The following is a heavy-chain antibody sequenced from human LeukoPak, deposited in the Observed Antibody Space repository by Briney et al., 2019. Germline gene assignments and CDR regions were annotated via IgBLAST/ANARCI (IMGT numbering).Heavy chain of an antibody. Sequence: SETLSLTCTVSGYPISSGYYWGWIRQPPGKGLEWIGSIYHSGSTYYNPSLKSRVTISVDTSKNQFSLKLSSVTAADTAVYYCARGQATVTNDYWGQGTLVTVSS. CDR2: IYHSGST. CDR3: ARGQATVTNDY. V-gene: IGHV4-38-2*02. D-gene: IGHD4-17*01. CDR1: GYPISSGYY. J-gene: IGHJ4*02.